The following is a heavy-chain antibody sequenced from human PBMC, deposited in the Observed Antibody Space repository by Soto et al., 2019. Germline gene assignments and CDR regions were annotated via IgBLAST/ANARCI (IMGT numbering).Heavy chain of an antibody. CDR2: INPSGGST. Sequence: GASVKVSCKASGYTFTSYYMHWVRQAPGQGLEWMGIINPSGGSTSYAQKFLGSVTLTTDTSINTAYMELTSLTSDDTALYYCARSPNPWEPYAFHIWGHGTLVTVSS. V-gene: IGHV1-46*01. D-gene: IGHD1-26*01. CDR1: GYTFTSYY. J-gene: IGHJ3*02. CDR3: ARSPNPWEPYAFHI.